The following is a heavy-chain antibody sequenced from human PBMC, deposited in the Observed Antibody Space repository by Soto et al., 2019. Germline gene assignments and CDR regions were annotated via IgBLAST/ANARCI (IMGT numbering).Heavy chain of an antibody. CDR2: IKQDGSEN. Sequence: GSLRLSCAASGFTFSNYWMSWVRQAPGKGLEWVANIKQDGSENYYVASVNGRFTTSRDNTKNSFYLQMNSLRAEDTAVYYCARAHINGWKFDYWGRGTLVTVSS. CDR3: ARAHINGWKFDY. J-gene: IGHJ4*02. V-gene: IGHV3-7*01. D-gene: IGHD6-19*01. CDR1: GFTFSNYW.